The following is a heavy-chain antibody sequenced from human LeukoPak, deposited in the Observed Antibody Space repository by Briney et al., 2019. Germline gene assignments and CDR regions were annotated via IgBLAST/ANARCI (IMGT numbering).Heavy chain of an antibody. CDR2: TYYRSKWYS. Sequence: SQTLSLTCAISGDSVSSNSAAWNWIRQSPSRGLEWLGRTYYRSKWYSEYAVSVRGRTTINPDTSKNQFSLQLKSVTPEDTAVYYCARDYIVHGPGDYIGYWGQGTLVTVSS. CDR1: GDSVSSNSAA. D-gene: IGHD2-21*01. CDR3: ARDYIVHGPGDYIGY. J-gene: IGHJ4*02. V-gene: IGHV6-1*01.